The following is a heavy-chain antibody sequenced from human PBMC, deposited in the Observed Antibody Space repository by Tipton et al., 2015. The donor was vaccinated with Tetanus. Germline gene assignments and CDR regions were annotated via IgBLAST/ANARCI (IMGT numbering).Heavy chain of an antibody. D-gene: IGHD2-2*02. CDR2: IDYSGST. CDR1: RGPISSYY. J-gene: IGHJ4*02. V-gene: IGHV4-59*01. CDR3: ASYNIPYYFDY. Sequence: GLVKPSETLSLTCTVSRGPISSYYWSWIRQPAGKELEWIGYIDYSGSTNYNPSLKSRLIISADTSKNQFSLRLSSVTAADTAVYYCASYNIPYYFDYWGRGTLVTVSS.